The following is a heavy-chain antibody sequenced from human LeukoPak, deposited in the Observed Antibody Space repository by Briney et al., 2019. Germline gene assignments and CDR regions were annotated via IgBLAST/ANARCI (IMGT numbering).Heavy chain of an antibody. Sequence: ALVKVSCKASGGTFSSYAISWVRQAPGQGLELIGRNIPIFGTANYAQKFQGRVTITTDESTSTAYMELSSLRSEDTAVYYCARVLRFLGNNWFDPWGQGTPVTASS. CDR3: ARVLRFLGNNWFDP. CDR2: NIPIFGTA. CDR1: GGTFSSYA. V-gene: IGHV1-69*05. D-gene: IGHD3-3*01. J-gene: IGHJ5*02.